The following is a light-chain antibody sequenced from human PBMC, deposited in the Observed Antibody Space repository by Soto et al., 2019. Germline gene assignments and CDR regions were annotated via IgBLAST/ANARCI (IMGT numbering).Light chain of an antibody. CDR1: QSVGIY. Sequence: EVVLTQSPATLSLSPGERATLSCRASQSVGIYLAWYQQKPGQAPRLLIFDASNRATGIPARFSGSGSATDFTLTIRSLEAEDFAGYYCQQRSNWLTFGGGTKVEIK. CDR2: DAS. J-gene: IGKJ4*01. V-gene: IGKV3-11*01. CDR3: QQRSNWLT.